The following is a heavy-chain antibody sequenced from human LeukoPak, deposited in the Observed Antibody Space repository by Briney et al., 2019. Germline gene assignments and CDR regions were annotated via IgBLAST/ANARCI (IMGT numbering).Heavy chain of an antibody. CDR3: AREDDILTGYHSTTDAFDI. J-gene: IGHJ3*02. CDR2: IYTSGST. CDR1: GGSISSYY. Sequence: SETLSLTCTVSGGSISSYYWSWIRQPAGKGLEWIGRIYTSGSTNYNPSLKSRVTISVDTSKNQFSLKLSSVTAADTAVYYCAREDDILTGYHSTTDAFDIWGQGTMVTVSS. V-gene: IGHV4-4*07. D-gene: IGHD3-9*01.